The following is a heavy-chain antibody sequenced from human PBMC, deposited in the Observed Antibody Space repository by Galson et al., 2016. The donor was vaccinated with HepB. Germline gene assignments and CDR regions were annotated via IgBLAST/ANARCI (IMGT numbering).Heavy chain of an antibody. J-gene: IGHJ4*02. CDR3: ARHHGRGKGYFGGDY. CDR2: IYPGDSDT. V-gene: IGHV5-51*01. Sequence: QSGAEVKKPGESLKISCKGSGYKFTSNWIAWVRQMPGKGLEWMGIIYPGDSDTRYSPSFQGQVTISVARSISTAFLQWSSLTASDRAMYYCARHHGRGKGYFGGDYWGQGTLVTVSS. CDR1: GYKFTSNW. D-gene: IGHD3-10*01.